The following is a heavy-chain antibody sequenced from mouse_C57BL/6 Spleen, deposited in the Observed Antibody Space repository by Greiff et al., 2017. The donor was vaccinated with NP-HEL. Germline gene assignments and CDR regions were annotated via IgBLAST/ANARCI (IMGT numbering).Heavy chain of an antibody. J-gene: IGHJ2*01. CDR2: IWTGGGT. CDR3: ARTEMITTGNDFDY. Sequence: VMLVESGPGLVAPSQSLSITCTVSGFSLTSYAISWVRQPPGKGLEWLGVIWTGGGTNYNSALKSRLSISKDNSKSQVFLKMNSLQTDDTARYYCARTEMITTGNDFDYWGQGTTLTVSS. V-gene: IGHV2-9-1*01. CDR1: GFSLTSYA. D-gene: IGHD2-4*01.